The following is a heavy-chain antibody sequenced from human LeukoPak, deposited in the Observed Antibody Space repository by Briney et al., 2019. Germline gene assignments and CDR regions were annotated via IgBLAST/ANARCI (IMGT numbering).Heavy chain of an antibody. J-gene: IGHJ5*02. CDR1: GYTFTGYY. CDR2: INPNSGGT. CDR3: ARDPAGAGTFWFDP. Sequence: ASVKVSCKASGYTFTGYYMHWVRQAPGQGLEWMGWINPNSGGTNYAQKFQGRVTMTRDTSISTAYMELSRLRSDGTAVYYCARDPAGAGTFWFDPWGQGTLVTVSS. V-gene: IGHV1-2*02. D-gene: IGHD6-19*01.